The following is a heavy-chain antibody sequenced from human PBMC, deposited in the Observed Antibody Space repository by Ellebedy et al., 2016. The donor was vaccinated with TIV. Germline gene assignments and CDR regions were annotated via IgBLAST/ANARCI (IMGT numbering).Heavy chain of an antibody. J-gene: IGHJ4*02. CDR2: INNGGRTT. V-gene: IGHV3-23*01. D-gene: IGHD1-14*01. CDR3: AKSPSRKPGLVDS. CDR1: GFTFSGYA. Sequence: GESLKISCVASGFTFSGYAMSWVRQAPGKGLEWVSGINNGGRTTSYADSVKGRFTISRDNSRSTLYLQMNSLRAEDTAVYYCAKSPSRKPGLVDSWGQGTLVTVSS.